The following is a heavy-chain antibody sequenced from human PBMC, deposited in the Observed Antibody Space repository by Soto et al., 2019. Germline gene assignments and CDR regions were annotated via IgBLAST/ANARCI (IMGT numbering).Heavy chain of an antibody. V-gene: IGHV4-39*01. J-gene: IGHJ3*02. D-gene: IGHD4-17*01. CDR2: FYYSGST. Sequence: SETLSLTCTVSVGSIISGSYYWDWIRQPPWNGREWIGSFYYSGSTYYNPSLKSRVTISVDTSKNQFSLKLSSVTATDTAVYYCARQPTTVTTVGAFDIWGQGTMVTVSS. CDR1: VGSIISGSYY. CDR3: ARQPTTVTTVGAFDI.